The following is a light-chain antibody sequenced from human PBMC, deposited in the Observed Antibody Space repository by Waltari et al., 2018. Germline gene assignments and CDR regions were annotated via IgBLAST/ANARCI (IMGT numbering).Light chain of an antibody. Sequence: EMVLTQSPGTLSLSAGARATLSCRASQSLSIYLAWYQQKPGRAPRLLIYHASSRATGVPDRFSGSGSGTDFSLTISRLEPEDFAVYYCQHYVSLPVTFGQGTKVEIK. CDR1: QSLSIY. V-gene: IGKV3-20*01. J-gene: IGKJ1*01. CDR2: HAS. CDR3: QHYVSLPVT.